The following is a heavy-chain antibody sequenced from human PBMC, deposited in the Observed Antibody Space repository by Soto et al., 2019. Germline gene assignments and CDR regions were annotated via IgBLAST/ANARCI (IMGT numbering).Heavy chain of an antibody. V-gene: IGHV3-33*01. CDR2: IWHDGSSE. CDR1: GFTFSSYG. J-gene: IGHJ4*02. Sequence: QVQLVESGGFVVQPGRSLILSCAASGFTFSSYGMHWVRQAPGQGLEWVAVIWHDGSSEYYADSVKGRFTISRDNSKSTLYLQLNSLRAEDTAVYYCASDPGADEPIDYWGQGTLVNVSS. CDR3: ASDPGADEPIDY.